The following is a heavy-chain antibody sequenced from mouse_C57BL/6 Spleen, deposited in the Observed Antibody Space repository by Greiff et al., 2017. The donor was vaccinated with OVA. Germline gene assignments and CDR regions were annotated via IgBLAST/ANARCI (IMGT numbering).Heavy chain of an antibody. V-gene: IGHV5-17*01. D-gene: IGHD2-3*01. CDR1: GFTFSDYG. CDR3: ASRLLDYAMDY. CDR2: ISSGSSTI. J-gene: IGHJ4*01. Sequence: EVMLVESGGGLVKPGGSLKLSCAASGFTFSDYGMHWVRQAPEKGLEWVAYISSGSSTIYYADTVKGRFTISRDNAKNTLFLQMTSLRSEDTAMYYCASRLLDYAMDYWGQGTSVTVSS.